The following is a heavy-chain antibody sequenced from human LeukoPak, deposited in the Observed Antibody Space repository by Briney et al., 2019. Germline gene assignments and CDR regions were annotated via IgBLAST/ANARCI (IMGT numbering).Heavy chain of an antibody. CDR2: ISYDGSNK. D-gene: IGHD2-2*01. CDR1: GFTFSSYA. Sequence: PGRSLRLSCAASGFTFSSYAMHWVRQAPGKGLEWVAVISYDGSNKYYADSVKGRFTISRDNSKNTLYLQMNSLRAEDTAGYYCARDQGYCSSTSCWSWFDPWGQGTLVTVSS. CDR3: ARDQGYCSSTSCWSWFDP. J-gene: IGHJ5*02. V-gene: IGHV3-30*04.